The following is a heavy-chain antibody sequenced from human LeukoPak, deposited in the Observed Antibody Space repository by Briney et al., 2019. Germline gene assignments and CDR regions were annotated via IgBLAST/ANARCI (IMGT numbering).Heavy chain of an antibody. CDR1: GFTHSTLL. J-gene: IGHJ3*02. V-gene: IGHV3-7*04. D-gene: IGHD3-10*01. Sequence: SGGSLRHSCAASGFTHSTLLMTCVRQAPGKGLEWVANIIQDGSEKYYVDSVEGRFTISRDNAKKSLVLQMNSLRAEDTAVYYCARDMRGDGFEIWGQGTMVIVSS. CDR2: IIQDGSEK. CDR3: ARDMRGDGFEI.